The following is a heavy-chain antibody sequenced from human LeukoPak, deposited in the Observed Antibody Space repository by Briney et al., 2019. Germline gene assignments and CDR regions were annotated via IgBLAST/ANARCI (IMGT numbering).Heavy chain of an antibody. CDR1: GGSFSGYY. CDR2: INHSGST. J-gene: IGHJ4*02. CDR3: VRRSYYSGSGSPPRY. D-gene: IGHD3-10*01. V-gene: IGHV4-34*01. Sequence: SETLSLTCAVYGGSFSGYYWSWIRQPPGKGLEWSGEINHSGSTNYNPSLKSRVTISVDTSKNQFSLKLSAVTAADTAVYYCVRRSYYSGSGSPPRYWGQGTLVTVSS.